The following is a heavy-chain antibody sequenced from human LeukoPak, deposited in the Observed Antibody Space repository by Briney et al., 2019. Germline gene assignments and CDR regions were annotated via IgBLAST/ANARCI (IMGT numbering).Heavy chain of an antibody. CDR3: ARDAAPVTNWFDP. Sequence: LPGGSLRLSCAASGFTFSSYSMNWVRQAPGKGLEWVSYISSSSSTIYYADSVKGRFTISRDNAKNSLYLQMNSLRAEDTAVYYCARDAAPVTNWFDPWGQGTLVTVSS. J-gene: IGHJ5*02. CDR2: ISSSSSTI. CDR1: GFTFSSYS. V-gene: IGHV3-48*04. D-gene: IGHD3-10*01.